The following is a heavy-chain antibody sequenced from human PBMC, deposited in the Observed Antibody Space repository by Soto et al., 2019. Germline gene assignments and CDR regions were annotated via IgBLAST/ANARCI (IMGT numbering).Heavy chain of an antibody. J-gene: IGHJ4*02. Sequence: QVQLQQWGAGLLKPSETLSLTCAVYGGSFSGYYWSWIRQPPGKGLEWIGEINHSESTNYNPSLKSRVTISVDTSKNQFSLKLSSVTAADTAVYYCARAAPRYCSGGSCYSGRAYWGQGTLVTVSS. V-gene: IGHV4-34*01. D-gene: IGHD2-15*01. CDR3: ARAAPRYCSGGSCYSGRAY. CDR2: INHSEST. CDR1: GGSFSGYY.